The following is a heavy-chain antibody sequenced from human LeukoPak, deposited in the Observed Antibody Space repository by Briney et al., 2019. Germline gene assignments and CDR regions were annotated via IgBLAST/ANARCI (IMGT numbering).Heavy chain of an antibody. J-gene: IGHJ4*02. CDR2: IRYDGSNK. Sequence: GGSLRLSCAASGFTFSSYGIHWVRQAPGKGLEWVAFIRYDGSNKYHADSVKGRFTISRDNAKNTVYLQMHSPRAEATAVYYCAKYSSVRPTKPIDYWGQGTLVTVSS. D-gene: IGHD6-19*01. CDR1: GFTFSSYG. V-gene: IGHV3-30*02. CDR3: AKYSSVRPTKPIDY.